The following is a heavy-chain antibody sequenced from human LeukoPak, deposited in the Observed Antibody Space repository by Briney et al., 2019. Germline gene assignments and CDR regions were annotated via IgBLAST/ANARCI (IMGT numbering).Heavy chain of an antibody. CDR2: VNPDGNEK. D-gene: IGHD2-2*01. CDR3: ARGQYQLL. J-gene: IGHJ4*02. Sequence: GGSLRLSCAASGFIFSSYWMSWVRQAPGKGLEWVAKVNPDGNEKYYVDSVRGRFTISKDIPKNSVYLQMDSLKAEDTAVYYCARGQYQLLWGKGALIIVSS. CDR1: GFIFSSYW. V-gene: IGHV3-7*04.